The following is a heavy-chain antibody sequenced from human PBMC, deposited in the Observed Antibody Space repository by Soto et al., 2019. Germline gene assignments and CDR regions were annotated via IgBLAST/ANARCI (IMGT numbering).Heavy chain of an antibody. V-gene: IGHV1-69*01. CDR3: ARRIGYRSGWEYYFDY. D-gene: IGHD6-19*01. CDR2: IIPIFGTA. J-gene: IGHJ4*02. Sequence: QVQLVQSGAEVKKPGSSVKVSCKASGGTFSSYAISWVRQAPGQGLEWMGGIIPIFGTANYAQKFQGRVTITADESTSTDYMELSSLRSEDTAVYYCARRIGYRSGWEYYFDYWGQGTLVTVSS. CDR1: GGTFSSYA.